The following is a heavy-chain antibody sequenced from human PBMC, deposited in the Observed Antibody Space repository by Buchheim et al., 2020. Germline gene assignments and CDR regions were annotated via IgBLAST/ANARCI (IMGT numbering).Heavy chain of an antibody. CDR3: ARANAMFGQWRHWFDT. D-gene: IGHD3-10*02. J-gene: IGHJ5*02. CDR2: INPSGGST. V-gene: IGHV1-46*01. Sequence: QVQLVQSGAEVKKPGASVKVSCKASGYTFTSYYMHWVRQAPGQGLEWMGIINPSGGSTSYAQKFQGRVTMTRDTSTSPVYMELSSLRSEDTAAYYCARANAMFGQWRHWFDTWGQGTL. CDR1: GYTFTSYY.